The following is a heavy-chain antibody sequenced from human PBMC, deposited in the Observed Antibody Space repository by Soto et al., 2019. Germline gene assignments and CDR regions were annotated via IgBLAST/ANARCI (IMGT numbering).Heavy chain of an antibody. J-gene: IGHJ4*02. V-gene: IGHV3-23*01. CDR3: ARGGYNYFAY. Sequence: GGSLRLSCAASGFTFSSYPMSWVRQAPGKGLEWVSTISDSGGSTYYADSVKGRFTISRDSSMKTLFLQMNSLRAEDRAVYYCARGGYNYFAYWGQGTLVTVSS. CDR1: GFTFSSYP. D-gene: IGHD5-12*01. CDR2: ISDSGGST.